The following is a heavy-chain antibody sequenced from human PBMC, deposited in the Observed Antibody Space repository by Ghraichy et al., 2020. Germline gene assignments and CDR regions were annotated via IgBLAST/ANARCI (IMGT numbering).Heavy chain of an antibody. V-gene: IGHV3-23*01. D-gene: IGHD2-15*01. CDR1: GFTFRGFS. CDR2: ISARDGKT. Sequence: ETLSLTCAGSGFTFRGFSMSWVRQAPGKGLEWVSTISARDGKTYYADSVRGRFIMSRDNSKNTVDLQMNSLRAEDTAVYYCAGCSGGSCFQYYGMDVWGQGTTVTVSS. J-gene: IGHJ6*02. CDR3: AGCSGGSCFQYYGMDV.